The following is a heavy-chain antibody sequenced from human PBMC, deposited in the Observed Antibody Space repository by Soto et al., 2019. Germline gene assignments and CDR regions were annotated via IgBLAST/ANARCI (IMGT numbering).Heavy chain of an antibody. CDR3: ARGYCISTSCYQFDY. Sequence: PSETLSLTCTVSGGSISSSSYYWGWIRQPPGKGLEWIGSIYYSGSTYYNPSLKSRVTISVDTSKNQFSLKLSSVTAADTAVYYCARGYCISTSCYQFDYWGQGTLVT. CDR2: IYYSGST. V-gene: IGHV4-39*01. D-gene: IGHD2-2*01. CDR1: GGSISSSSYY. J-gene: IGHJ4*02.